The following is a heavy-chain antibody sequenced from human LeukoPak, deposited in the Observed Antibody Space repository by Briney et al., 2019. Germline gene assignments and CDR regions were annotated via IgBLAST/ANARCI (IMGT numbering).Heavy chain of an antibody. CDR1: GFTFSSYW. CDR2: IKQDGSEK. D-gene: IGHD2-2*01. J-gene: IGHJ5*02. CDR3: TREDDVIVPAHRGDWFDP. Sequence: GGSLRLSXAASGFTFSSYWMSWVCQAPGKGVEWVANIKQDGSEKYYVDSVKGRFTISRDNARNSLYLQMNSLRAEDTAVYYCTREDDVIVPAHRGDWFDPWGQGTLVTVSS. V-gene: IGHV3-7*01.